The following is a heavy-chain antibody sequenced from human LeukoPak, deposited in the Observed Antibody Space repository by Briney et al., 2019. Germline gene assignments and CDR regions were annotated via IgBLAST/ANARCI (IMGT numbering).Heavy chain of an antibody. J-gene: IGHJ3*02. D-gene: IGHD6-19*01. CDR3: ARGGSTGWYPDAFDI. V-gene: IGHV5-51*01. CDR2: IYPGDSDT. Sequence: GESLKISCKGSGYSFTSYWIGWVRQMPGKGLEWMGIIYPGDSDTRYSPSFQGQVTISADKSISTAYLQWSSLKASDTAMYYCARGGSTGWYPDAFDIWGQGTMVTVSS. CDR1: GYSFTSYW.